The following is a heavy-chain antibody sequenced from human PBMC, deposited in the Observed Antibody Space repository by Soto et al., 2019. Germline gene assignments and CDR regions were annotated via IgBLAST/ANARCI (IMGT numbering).Heavy chain of an antibody. D-gene: IGHD5-12*01. J-gene: IGHJ3*02. V-gene: IGHV3-23*01. CDR2: ISGSGGST. CDR3: AKDLSEYIRARLDAFDI. Sequence: EVQLLESGGGLVQPGGSLRLSCAASGFTFSSYAMSWVRQAPGKGLEWVSAISGSGGSTYYADSVKGRFTISRDNSKNTLYLQMNSLRAEDTAVYYCAKDLSEYIRARLDAFDIWGQGTMVTVSS. CDR1: GFTFSSYA.